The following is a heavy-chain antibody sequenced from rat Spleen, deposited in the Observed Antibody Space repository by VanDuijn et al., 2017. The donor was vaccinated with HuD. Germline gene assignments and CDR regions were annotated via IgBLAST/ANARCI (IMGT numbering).Heavy chain of an antibody. Sequence: EVQLQESGPGLVKPSQSLSLTCSVTGYSITSNYWGWIRKFPGNKMEWMGYISYSGSTSYNPSLKSRISITGDTSKNQFFLQVNSIATEDTATYYCARGSWYFDFWGPGTMVTVSS. D-gene: IGHD5-1*01. CDR1: GYSITSNY. CDR3: ARGSWYFDF. J-gene: IGHJ1*01. V-gene: IGHV3-1*01. CDR2: ISYSGST.